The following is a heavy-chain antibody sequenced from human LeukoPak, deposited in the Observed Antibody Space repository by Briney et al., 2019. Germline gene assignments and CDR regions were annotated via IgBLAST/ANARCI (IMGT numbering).Heavy chain of an antibody. CDR1: GFTFSSYG. D-gene: IGHD6-19*01. J-gene: IGHJ4*02. CDR3: AKGDSSGWLYYFDY. V-gene: IGHV3-30*18. Sequence: GGSLRLSCVASGFTFSSYGMHWVRQAPGKGLEWVAVISYDGSNKYYADSVKGRFTISRDNSKNTLYLQMNSLRAEDTAVYYCAKGDSSGWLYYFDYWGQGTLVTVSS. CDR2: ISYDGSNK.